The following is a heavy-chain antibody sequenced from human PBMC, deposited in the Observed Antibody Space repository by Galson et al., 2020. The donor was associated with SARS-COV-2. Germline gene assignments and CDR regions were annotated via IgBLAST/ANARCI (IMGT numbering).Heavy chain of an antibody. Sequence: SETLSLTCPVSGGSISSSSYYWGWIRQPPGKGLEWIGSIYYSGSTYYNPSLKSRVTISVDTSKNQFSLKLSSVTAADTAVYYCARVDYDILTGFIYYGMDVWGQGTTVTVSS. V-gene: IGHV4-39*01. CDR2: IYYSGST. J-gene: IGHJ6*02. CDR1: GGSISSSSYY. CDR3: ARVDYDILTGFIYYGMDV. D-gene: IGHD3-9*01.